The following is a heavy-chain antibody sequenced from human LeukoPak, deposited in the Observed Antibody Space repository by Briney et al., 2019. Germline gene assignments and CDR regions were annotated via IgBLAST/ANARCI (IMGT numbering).Heavy chain of an antibody. CDR2: IYSGGST. Sequence: GGSLRLSCAASGFTVSSNYMSWVRQAPGKGLEWVSVIYSGGSTYYADSVKGRFTISSDNSKNTLYLQMNSLRAEDTAVYYCARDGITIFGVVLSYFDYWGQGTLVTVSS. J-gene: IGHJ4*02. CDR1: GFTVSSNY. D-gene: IGHD3-3*01. CDR3: ARDGITIFGVVLSYFDY. V-gene: IGHV3-66*02.